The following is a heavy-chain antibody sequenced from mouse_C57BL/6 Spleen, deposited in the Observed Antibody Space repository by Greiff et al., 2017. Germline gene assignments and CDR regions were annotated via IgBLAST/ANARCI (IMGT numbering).Heavy chain of an antibody. Sequence: QVQLQQSGAELVRPGTSVKVSCKASGYAFTNYLIEWVKQRPGQGLEWIGVINPGSGGTNYNEKFKGKATLTADKSSSTAYMQLSSLTSEDSAVYFCARGEYGSTTRYFDVWGTGTTVTVSS. D-gene: IGHD1-1*01. CDR3: ARGEYGSTTRYFDV. CDR2: INPGSGGT. V-gene: IGHV1-54*01. CDR1: GYAFTNYL. J-gene: IGHJ1*03.